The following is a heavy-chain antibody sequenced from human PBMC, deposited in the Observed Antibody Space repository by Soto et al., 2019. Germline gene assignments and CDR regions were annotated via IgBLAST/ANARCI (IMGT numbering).Heavy chain of an antibody. Sequence: QLQLQESGLGLVKPSETLSLTCTVSGGSISSSSYYWGWIRQPPGKGLEWIGSIYYSGSTYYNPSLKSRVTISVDTSKNQFSLKLSSVTAADTAVYYCASLQGYSSGWLDYWGQGTLVTVSS. CDR3: ASLQGYSSGWLDY. CDR2: IYYSGST. D-gene: IGHD6-19*01. CDR1: GGSISSSSYY. V-gene: IGHV4-39*01. J-gene: IGHJ4*02.